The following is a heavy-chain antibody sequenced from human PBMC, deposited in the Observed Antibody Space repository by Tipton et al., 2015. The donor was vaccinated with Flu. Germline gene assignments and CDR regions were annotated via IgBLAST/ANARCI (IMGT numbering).Heavy chain of an antibody. V-gene: IGHV3-7*03. J-gene: IGHJ3*02. CDR2: INEDGSQK. D-gene: IGHD7-27*01. CDR1: GFTFTTYW. Sequence: SLRLSCAASGFTFTTYWKSWVRQAPGKGLEWVARINEDGSQKDYADSVKGRLTISRDNAKKSLSLQMNSLGVEDSALYYWAREGSGWGKAFVIWGQGTMVTVSS. CDR3: AREGSGWGKAFVI.